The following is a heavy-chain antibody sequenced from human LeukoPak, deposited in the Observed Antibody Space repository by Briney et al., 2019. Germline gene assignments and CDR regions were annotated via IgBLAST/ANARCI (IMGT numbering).Heavy chain of an antibody. V-gene: IGHV3-74*01. J-gene: IGHJ4*02. CDR2: VNSDGTGT. CDR3: ASDPYLANFWTGYPHY. D-gene: IGHD3/OR15-3a*01. CDR1: GFTFSSYW. Sequence: GGSLRLSCAASGFTFSSYWMHWVRQAPGKGLVWVSRVNSDGTGTTSADSVKGRFNISRDNAKNTLFLQMNSMRPEDTALYYCASDPYLANFWTGYPHYWGQGTLVTVSS.